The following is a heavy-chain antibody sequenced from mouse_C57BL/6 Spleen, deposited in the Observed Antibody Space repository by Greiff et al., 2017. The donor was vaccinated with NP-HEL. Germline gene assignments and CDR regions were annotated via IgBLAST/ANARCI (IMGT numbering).Heavy chain of an antibody. J-gene: IGHJ4*01. D-gene: IGHD1-1*01. Sequence: VKLQESGPGLVAPSQSLSITCTVSGFSLTSYGVSWVRQPPGKGLEWLGVIWGDGSTNYHSALISRLSISKDNSKSQVFLKLNSLQTDDTATYYCAKLGLITTVVDPYYYAMDYWGQGTSVTVSS. CDR1: GFSLTSYG. CDR2: IWGDGST. V-gene: IGHV2-3*01. CDR3: AKLGLITTVVDPYYYAMDY.